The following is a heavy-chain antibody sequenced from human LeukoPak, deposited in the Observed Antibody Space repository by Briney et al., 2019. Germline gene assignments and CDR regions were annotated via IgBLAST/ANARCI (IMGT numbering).Heavy chain of an antibody. D-gene: IGHD3-22*01. CDR1: GFTFNSYW. CDR3: VVWGEDSSGHRFDH. CDR2: INTDGSST. V-gene: IGHV3-74*01. Sequence: GGYLKLSCAASGFTFNSYWMHWVRQAPGKGLLWVSHINTDGSSTHYADSVKGRLTISRDNAKNMLYLQMNGLRAEDTAVYYCVVWGEDSSGHRFDHWGQGTLVTVSS. J-gene: IGHJ4*02.